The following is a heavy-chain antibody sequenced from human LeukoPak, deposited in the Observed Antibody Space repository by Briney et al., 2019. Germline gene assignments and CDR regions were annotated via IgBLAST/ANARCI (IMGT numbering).Heavy chain of an antibody. CDR1: GGTFSSYT. J-gene: IGHJ4*02. CDR3: ARKGGLGTYGIFDY. CDR2: LIPILGEP. V-gene: IGHV1-69*02. Sequence: SVKVSCKASGGTFSSYTISWVRQAPGQGLEWMGRLIPILGEPDYAQKSQGRVTITADMSTSTVYMELSSLRSEDTAVYYCARKGGLGTYGIFDYWGQGTLVTVA. D-gene: IGHD3-10*01.